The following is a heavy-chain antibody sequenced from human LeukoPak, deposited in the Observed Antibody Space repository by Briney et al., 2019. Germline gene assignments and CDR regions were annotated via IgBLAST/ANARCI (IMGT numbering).Heavy chain of an antibody. CDR1: GFSFTNYW. Sequence: GGSLRLSCAASGFSFTNYWMSWVRQAPGKGLEWVANIKQDGSVKYYVDSVKGRFTISRDNAKSSVYLQINSLRDEDTAVYYCARIGYSSSCFDYWGQGTLVTVSS. J-gene: IGHJ4*02. V-gene: IGHV3-7*03. CDR2: IKQDGSVK. D-gene: IGHD6-13*01. CDR3: ARIGYSSSCFDY.